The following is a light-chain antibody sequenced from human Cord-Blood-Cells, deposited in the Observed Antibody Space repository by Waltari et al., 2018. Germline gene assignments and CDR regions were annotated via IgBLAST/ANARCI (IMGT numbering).Light chain of an antibody. J-gene: IGKJ1*01. CDR1: QSISSC. V-gene: IGKV1-39*01. CDR3: QQSYSTPRT. CDR2: AAS. Sequence: DIQMTQSPSSLSASVGDRVAITCRASQSISSCLTWYQQKPGKAPKLLIYAASSLQSGVPSRFSGSGSGTEFTLTISSLQPEDFATYYCQQSYSTPRTFGHGTTVEIK.